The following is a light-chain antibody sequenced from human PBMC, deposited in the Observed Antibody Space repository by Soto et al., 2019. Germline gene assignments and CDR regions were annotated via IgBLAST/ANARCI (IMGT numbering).Light chain of an antibody. CDR2: EVT. J-gene: IGLJ1*01. Sequence: QSALTQPPSASGSPGQSVTISCTGTSGDVGGYDYVSWYQQYPGKAPKLLIYEVTKRPSGVPDRFSGSKFGNTASLTVSGLQADDEADYFCSSYGGIHNYVFGTGTKLTVL. CDR1: SGDVGGYDY. V-gene: IGLV2-8*01. CDR3: SSYGGIHNYV.